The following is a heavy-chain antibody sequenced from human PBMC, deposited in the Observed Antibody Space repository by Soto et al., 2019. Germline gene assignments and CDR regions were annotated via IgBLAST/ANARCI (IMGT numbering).Heavy chain of an antibody. Sequence: ASVKVSCKASGYTFTSYDINWVRQATGQGLEWMGWMNPNSGNTGYAQKFQGRVTMTRNTSISTAYMELSSLRSEDTAVYYCAGAYDFWSGYYYYYYGMDVWGQGTTVTVSS. D-gene: IGHD3-3*01. CDR3: AGAYDFWSGYYYYYYGMDV. CDR2: MNPNSGNT. J-gene: IGHJ6*02. CDR1: GYTFTSYD. V-gene: IGHV1-8*01.